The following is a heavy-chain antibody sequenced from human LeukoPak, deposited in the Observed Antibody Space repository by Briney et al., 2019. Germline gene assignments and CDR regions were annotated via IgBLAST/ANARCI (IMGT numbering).Heavy chain of an antibody. J-gene: IGHJ3*02. V-gene: IGHV1-2*02. Sequence: GASVKVSCKSSGYTLTDYYLHWVRQAPGQGLEWMGWIEPKSGGTKYAQTFQGMVTMTRDTSISTAYMELSSLKSDDTAVYYCARLATWVDAFDIWGQGTMVTVSS. D-gene: IGHD5-12*01. CDR1: GYTLTDYY. CDR2: IEPKSGGT. CDR3: ARLATWVDAFDI.